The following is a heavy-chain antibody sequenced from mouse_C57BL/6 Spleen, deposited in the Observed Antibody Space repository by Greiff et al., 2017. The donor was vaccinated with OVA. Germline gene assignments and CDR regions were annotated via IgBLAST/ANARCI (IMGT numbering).Heavy chain of an antibody. D-gene: IGHD1-1*01. CDR1: GYTFTNYW. CDR2: IYPGGGYT. V-gene: IGHV1-63*01. Sequence: QVQLKESGAELVRPGTSVKMSCKASGYTFTNYWIGWAKQRPGHGLEWIGDIYPGGGYTNYNEKFKGKATLTADKSSSTAYMQFSSLTSEDSAIDYCAREGGTTVVGAMDYWGQGTSVTVSS. CDR3: AREGGTTVVGAMDY. J-gene: IGHJ4*01.